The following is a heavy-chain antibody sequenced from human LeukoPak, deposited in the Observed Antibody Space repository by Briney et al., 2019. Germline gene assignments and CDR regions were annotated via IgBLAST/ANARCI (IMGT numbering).Heavy chain of an antibody. J-gene: IGHJ4*02. V-gene: IGHV4-34*01. CDR3: ARVTGYSYAFDY. CDR1: GGSFSGNY. Sequence: SETLSLTCAVYGGSFSGNYWGWIRQPPGKGLEWIGEINHSGTTNYNPSLKSRVTISVDTSKNQFSLKLSSVTAADTAVYYCARVTGYSYAFDYWGQGTLVTVSS. D-gene: IGHD5-18*01. CDR2: INHSGTT.